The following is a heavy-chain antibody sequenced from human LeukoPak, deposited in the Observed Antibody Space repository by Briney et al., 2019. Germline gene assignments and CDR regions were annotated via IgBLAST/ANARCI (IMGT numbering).Heavy chain of an antibody. CDR2: IYYSGSS. V-gene: IGHV4-30-4*08. CDR3: ASHFWSGYYPPYYFDY. J-gene: IGHJ4*02. CDR1: GGSIRSGDYY. Sequence: SETLSLTCTVSGGSIRSGDYYWSWIRQPPGKGLEWIGYIYYSGSSYYNPSLKSRVTISVDTSKNQFSLKLSSVTVADTAVYYCASHFWSGYYPPYYFDYWGQGTLVTVSS. D-gene: IGHD3-3*01.